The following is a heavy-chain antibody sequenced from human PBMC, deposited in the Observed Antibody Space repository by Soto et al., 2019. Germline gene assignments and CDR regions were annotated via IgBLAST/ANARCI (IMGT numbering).Heavy chain of an antibody. Sequence: ASVKVSCKASGYTFISYGISWVRQAPGQGLEWMGWISTYNVNTNYAQKFQGRVTMATDTSTSTAHMELRSLRPDDTAVYYCGGAGCCNNWPGLLVPGYYGLEIDVWGQGTPVTVSS. CDR1: GYTFISYG. CDR3: GGAGCCNNWPGLLVPGYYGLEIDV. J-gene: IGHJ6*02. CDR2: ISTYNVNT. D-gene: IGHD3-3*01. V-gene: IGHV1-18*01.